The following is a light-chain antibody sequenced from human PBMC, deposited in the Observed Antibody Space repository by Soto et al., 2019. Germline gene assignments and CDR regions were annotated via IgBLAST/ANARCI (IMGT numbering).Light chain of an antibody. CDR1: NIGSKS. V-gene: IGLV3-21*04. CDR3: QVWDSSGDHRV. J-gene: IGLJ3*02. Sequence: SYELTQPPSVSVAPGKTARITCGGNNIGSKSVHWYQQKPGQAPVVVIYYDNDRPSGIPERFSGSNSGNTATLTISRVEAGDEADYYCQVWDSSGDHRVFGGGTKLTVL. CDR2: YDN.